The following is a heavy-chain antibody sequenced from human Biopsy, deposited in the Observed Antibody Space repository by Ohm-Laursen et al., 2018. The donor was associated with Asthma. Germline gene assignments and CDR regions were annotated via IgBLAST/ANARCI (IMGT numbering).Heavy chain of an antibody. CDR3: ARSVSSSSYWYFDL. V-gene: IGHV4-39*02. Sequence: GTLSLTCVVSGDAMSTSGSYWGWIRQSPGKGLEWIGSIYYSGRTYYNPSLESRVTISADTSKNHFSRKVPSVTAADTAVYYCARSVSSSSYWYFDLWGRGDLVTVSS. J-gene: IGHJ2*01. CDR1: GDAMSTSGSY. D-gene: IGHD6-6*01. CDR2: IYYSGRT.